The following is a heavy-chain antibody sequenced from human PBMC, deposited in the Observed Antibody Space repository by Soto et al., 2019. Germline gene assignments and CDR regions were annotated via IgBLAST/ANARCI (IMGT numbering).Heavy chain of an antibody. CDR2: IYSGGST. Sequence: PSETLSLTCTVSGGFVNSDTHSWSWIRQTPGKRLEWIGFIYSGGSTKNPSLRSRVTMSVDTSKNQFSLKLRSVIVADTAVYHCARFVSSCSATNCSTRADVWGQGITVTVS. J-gene: IGHJ6*02. CDR1: GGFVNSDTHS. CDR3: ARFVSSCSATNCSTRADV. V-gene: IGHV4-61*01. D-gene: IGHD2-2*01.